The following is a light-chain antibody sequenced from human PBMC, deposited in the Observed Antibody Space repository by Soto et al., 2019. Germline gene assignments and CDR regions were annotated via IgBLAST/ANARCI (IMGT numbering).Light chain of an antibody. CDR3: QQYNNWPLT. J-gene: IGKJ4*02. CDR2: GAS. V-gene: IGKV3-15*01. Sequence: ERVMTQSPATLSVSPGERVTLSCRASQSVSSNLAWYQQKPGQAPRHLLYGASTRATGIPARFSGSGSGTEFTLTISSLQSEDFAVYYCQQYNNWPLTFGGGTKVEIK. CDR1: QSVSSN.